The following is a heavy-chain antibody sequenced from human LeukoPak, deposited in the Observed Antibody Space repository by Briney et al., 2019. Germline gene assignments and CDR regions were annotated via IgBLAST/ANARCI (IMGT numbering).Heavy chain of an antibody. J-gene: IGHJ4*02. V-gene: IGHV4-38-2*02. CDR2: IYHSGST. CDR1: GYSISSGYY. Sequence: SETLSLTCTVSGYSISSGYYWGWIRQPPGKGLEWIGSIYHSGSTYYNPSLKSRVTISVDTSKNQFSLKLSSVTAADTAVYYCARVRRGYYDSSGYYYFDYWGQGTLVTVSS. CDR3: ARVRRGYYDSSGYYYFDY. D-gene: IGHD3-22*01.